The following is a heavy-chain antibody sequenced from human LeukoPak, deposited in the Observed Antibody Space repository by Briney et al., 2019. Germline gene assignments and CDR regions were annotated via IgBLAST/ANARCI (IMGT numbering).Heavy chain of an antibody. V-gene: IGHV4-30-4*08. J-gene: IGHJ3*02. CDR3: ARAPSGQWELHQTGGAFDI. CDR2: IYYSGST. CDR1: GGSISSGDYY. Sequence: PSETLSLTCTVSGGSISSGDYYWSWIRQSPGKGLERIGYIYYSGSTYYNPSLKSRVTISVDTSKNQFSLKLSSVTAADTAVYYCARAPSGQWELHQTGGAFDIWGQGTMVTVSS. D-gene: IGHD1-26*01.